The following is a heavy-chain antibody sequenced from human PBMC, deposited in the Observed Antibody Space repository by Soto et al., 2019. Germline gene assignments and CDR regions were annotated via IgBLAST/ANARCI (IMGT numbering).Heavy chain of an antibody. CDR1: GYSIRSGYF. J-gene: IGHJ6*02. CDR3: ARSMYSTSAQLYYGMDV. D-gene: IGHD6-6*01. Sequence: SETLSLTCAVSGYSIRSGYFWGWIRQPPGKGLEWIGSMYHSGITYYNLSLKSRVTISVDASKNQLSLKLSSATAADTAVYYCARSMYSTSAQLYYGMDVWGQGTTVTVSS. CDR2: MYHSGIT. V-gene: IGHV4-38-2*01.